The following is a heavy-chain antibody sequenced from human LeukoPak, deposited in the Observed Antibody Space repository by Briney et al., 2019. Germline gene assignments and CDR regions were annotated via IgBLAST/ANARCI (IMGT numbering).Heavy chain of an antibody. J-gene: IGHJ4*02. CDR2: VHKTGKT. D-gene: IGHD7-27*01. CDR1: TVSGSSGNW. CDR3: ARELLGAPTPGAY. Sequence: MASETLSLTCALSTVSGSSGNWWSWVRQPPGKGLEWIGEVHKTGKTNYNPSLKTRVTISIDASENQLSLELTSVTAADAAVYYCARELLGAPTPGAYWGQGTRVTVSS. V-gene: IGHV4-4*02.